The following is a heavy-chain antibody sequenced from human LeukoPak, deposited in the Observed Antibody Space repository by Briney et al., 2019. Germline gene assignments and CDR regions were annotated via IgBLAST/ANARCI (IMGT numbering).Heavy chain of an antibody. CDR1: GFTFSRYT. V-gene: IGHV3-30*04. Sequence: GGSLRLSCAVSGFTFSRYTMNWVRQAPGKGLEWVAVISYDGSNKYYADSVKGRFTISRDNSKNTLYLQMNSLRAEDTAVYYCAKDSGIGELFNDAFDIWGQGTMVTVSS. D-gene: IGHD3-10*01. J-gene: IGHJ3*02. CDR3: AKDSGIGELFNDAFDI. CDR2: ISYDGSNK.